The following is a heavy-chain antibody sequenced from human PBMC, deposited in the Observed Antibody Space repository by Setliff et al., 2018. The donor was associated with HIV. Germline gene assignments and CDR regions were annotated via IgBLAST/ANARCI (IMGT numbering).Heavy chain of an antibody. J-gene: IGHJ4*02. V-gene: IGHV1-8*03. CDR1: GYTFTNYD. CDR2: MNPNRGNT. CDR3: ARGRPFRGAVAGPAHFEY. Sequence: ASVKVSCKASGYTFTNYDINWVRQATGQGLEWMGWMNPNRGNTVYAQKFQGRVPITRNTSIKPAYMELSNLRSEDTAVYYCARGRPFRGAVAGPAHFEYWGQGTRVTVSS. D-gene: IGHD6-19*01.